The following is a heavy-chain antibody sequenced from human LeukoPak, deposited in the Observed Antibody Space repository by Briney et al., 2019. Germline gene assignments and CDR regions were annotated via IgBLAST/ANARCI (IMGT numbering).Heavy chain of an antibody. CDR2: INHSGST. J-gene: IGHJ5*02. D-gene: IGHD2-2*01. Sequence: SETLSLTCAVYGGSFSGYYWSWIRQPPGKGLEWIGEINHSGSTNYNPSLKSRVTISVDTSKNQFSLKLSSVTAADTAVYYCARGLVIVVVPAATVYNWFGPWGQGTLVTVSS. V-gene: IGHV4-34*01. CDR3: ARGLVIVVVPAATVYNWFGP. CDR1: GGSFSGYY.